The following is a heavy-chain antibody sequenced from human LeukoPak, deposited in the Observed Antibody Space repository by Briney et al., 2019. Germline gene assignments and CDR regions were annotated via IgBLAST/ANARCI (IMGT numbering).Heavy chain of an antibody. CDR1: GFTFSSYA. CDR2: ISYDGSNK. V-gene: IGHV3-30*04. CDR3: AKDRWHSIDAFDI. J-gene: IGHJ3*02. Sequence: GGSLRLSCAASGFTFSSYAMHWVRQAPGKGLEWGAIISYDGSNKYYADSVKGRFTISRDNSKNTLYLQMNSLRAEDTAVYYCAKDRWHSIDAFDIWGQGTMVTVSS. D-gene: IGHD5-24*01.